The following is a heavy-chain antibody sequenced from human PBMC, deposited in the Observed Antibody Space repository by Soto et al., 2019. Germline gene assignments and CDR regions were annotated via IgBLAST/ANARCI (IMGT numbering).Heavy chain of an antibody. CDR2: IYLDDDK. J-gene: IGHJ4*02. CDR3: AHIDPEIVTVGGHGGFDY. CDR1: GFSLTSGVG. Sequence: QITLKESGPTLVRPPQTLTLTCTFSGFSLTSGVGVGWIRQPPGKALEWLALIYLDDDKRYSPSLKNRLTITKAPXXXQXXLTMTNVGPVDTATYFCAHIDPEIVTVGGHGGFDYWGQGTLVTVSS. V-gene: IGHV2-5*02. D-gene: IGHD5-12*01.